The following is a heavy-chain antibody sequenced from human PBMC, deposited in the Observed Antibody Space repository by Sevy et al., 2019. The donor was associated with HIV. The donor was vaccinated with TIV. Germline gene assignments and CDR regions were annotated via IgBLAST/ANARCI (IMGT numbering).Heavy chain of an antibody. J-gene: IGHJ5*02. CDR1: GGSISSSNW. V-gene: IGHV4-4*02. CDR3: ARAGIVVVPAAKLYNWFDP. CDR2: IYHSGST. D-gene: IGHD2-2*01. Sequence: SETLSLTCAVSGGSISSSNWWSWVRQPPGKGLEWIGEIYHSGSTNYNPSLKGRVTISVDKSKNQFSLKLSSVTAADTAVYYCARAGIVVVPAAKLYNWFDPWGQGTLVTVSS.